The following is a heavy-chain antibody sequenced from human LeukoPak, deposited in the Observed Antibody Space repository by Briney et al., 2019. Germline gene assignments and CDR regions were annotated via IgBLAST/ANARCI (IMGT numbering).Heavy chain of an antibody. Sequence: SETLSLTCTVSGDSISSYYWSWIRQPAGQGLEWIGRIYTSGYTNYNPSLKSRVAMSLDTSKNQFSLKLSSVTAADTAVYYCARGYYYGSGSPQFDYWGQGTLVTVSS. J-gene: IGHJ4*02. CDR3: ARGYYYGSGSPQFDY. V-gene: IGHV4-4*07. D-gene: IGHD3-10*01. CDR2: IYTSGYT. CDR1: GDSISSYY.